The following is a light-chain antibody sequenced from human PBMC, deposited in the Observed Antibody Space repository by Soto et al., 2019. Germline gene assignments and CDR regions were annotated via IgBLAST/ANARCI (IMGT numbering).Light chain of an antibody. J-gene: IGKJ1*01. CDR2: GAS. CDR3: QQYGSSRT. V-gene: IGKV3-20*01. CDR1: QSVSSN. Sequence: EIVLPQSPTPLSLSPGERATLSCRASQSVSSNLAWYQQKPGQAPRLLIYGASSRATGIPDRFSGSGSGTDFTLTISRLEPEDFAVYYCQQYGSSRTFGQGTKVDNK.